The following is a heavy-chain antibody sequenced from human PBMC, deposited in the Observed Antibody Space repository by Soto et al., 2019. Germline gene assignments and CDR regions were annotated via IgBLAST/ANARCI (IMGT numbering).Heavy chain of an antibody. V-gene: IGHV3-30*03. CDR3: ARDLSSSWSFDY. Sequence: QVQLVESGGGVVQPGRSLRLSCAASGFTFSNYGMHWVRQAPGKGLEWVAVISYDGSSKYYADSVKGRFTISRDNSKNTLYLQMTSLRAEDTAVYYCARDLSSSWSFDYWGQGTLVIVSS. J-gene: IGHJ4*02. D-gene: IGHD6-13*01. CDR1: GFTFSNYG. CDR2: ISYDGSSK.